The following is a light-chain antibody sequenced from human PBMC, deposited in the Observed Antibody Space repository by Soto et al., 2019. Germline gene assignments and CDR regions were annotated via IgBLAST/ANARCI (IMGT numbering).Light chain of an antibody. CDR2: RAS. CDR3: QHYNFWPHS. V-gene: IGKV3-15*01. CDR1: QSVRDN. J-gene: IGKJ2*01. Sequence: EIVMTQSPGALAVSPGEVATLSCRAGQSVRDNLAWYQQKPGQAPRLLIYRASIRATGVPARFSGSGSGTEFTLTISGLQSEDVSIYFCQHYNFWPHSLGQGTKVDI.